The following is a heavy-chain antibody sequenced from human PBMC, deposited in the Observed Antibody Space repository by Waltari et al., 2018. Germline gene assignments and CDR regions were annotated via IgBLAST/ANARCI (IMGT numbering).Heavy chain of an antibody. CDR3: ASRGRAAGNYYYYYYYMDV. D-gene: IGHD6-13*01. CDR2: IIPIFGTA. J-gene: IGHJ6*03. CDR1: GGTFSSYA. Sequence: QVQLVQSGAEVKKPGSSVKVSCKASGGTFSSYAISWVRQAPGQGLEWMGGIIPIFGTANYARKFQGRVTITADESTSTAYMELSSLRSEDTAVYYCASRGRAAGNYYYYYYYMDVWGKGTTVTVSS. V-gene: IGHV1-69*01.